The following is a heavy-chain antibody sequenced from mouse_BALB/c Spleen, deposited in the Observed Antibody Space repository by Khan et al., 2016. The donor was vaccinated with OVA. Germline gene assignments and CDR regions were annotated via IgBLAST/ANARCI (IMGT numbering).Heavy chain of an antibody. Sequence: QVQLKQSGAELARPGASVKLSCKASGYTFTDYYINWMKQRTGQGLEWIGEIYPGSGNIYYNEKFKGQVTLTADKSSSTAYMQLSSLTSEDSAVYFCAREWAAWFPYWGQGTLVTVSA. J-gene: IGHJ3*01. V-gene: IGHV1-77*01. CDR1: GYTFTDYY. CDR3: AREWAAWFPY. CDR2: IYPGSGNI.